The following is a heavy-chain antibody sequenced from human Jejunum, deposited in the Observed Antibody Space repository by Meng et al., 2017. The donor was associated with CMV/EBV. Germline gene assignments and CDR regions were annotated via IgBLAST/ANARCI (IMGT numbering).Heavy chain of an antibody. J-gene: IGHJ5*02. Sequence: TVSGVSISSTTYYWGWIRQPPGKGLEWIGDIYYSGTTYYNPSLKSRLTISLDTSKNHFSLRLSSVTAADTALYYCARSSTSGFDPWGQGTLVTVSS. CDR1: GVSISSTTYY. CDR3: ARSSTSGFDP. D-gene: IGHD2-2*01. V-gene: IGHV4-39*07. CDR2: IYYSGTT.